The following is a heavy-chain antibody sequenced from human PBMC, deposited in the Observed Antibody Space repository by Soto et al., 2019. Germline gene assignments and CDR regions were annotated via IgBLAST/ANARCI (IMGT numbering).Heavy chain of an antibody. CDR2: IYSGGST. V-gene: IGHV3-66*01. CDR3: AKSGIAAAGTDY. Sequence: GGSLRLSCAAPGFIVSGHYMSWVRQAPGKGLEWLSVIYSGGSTKYADSVKGRFTTSRDNSKNTLYLQLNSLRVEDTAVYYCAKSGIAAAGTDYWGQGTLVTVSS. J-gene: IGHJ4*02. CDR1: GFIVSGHY. D-gene: IGHD6-13*01.